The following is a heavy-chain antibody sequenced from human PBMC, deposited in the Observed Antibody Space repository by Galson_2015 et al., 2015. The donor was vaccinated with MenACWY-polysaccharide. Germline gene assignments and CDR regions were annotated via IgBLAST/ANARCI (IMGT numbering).Heavy chain of an antibody. D-gene: IGHD3-16*01. J-gene: IGHJ5*02. CDR3: ARGGRAVSNRNWFDH. CDR2: ISYDGGT. CDR1: GASITSGGYF. V-gene: IGHV4-31*03. Sequence: PLSLTCPVSGASITSGGYFWSWLRQHPGKGLEWIASISYDGGTYYNPSLKSRVTISADTPNNQFSLKLNSVTAADTAVYYCARGGRAVSNRNWFDHWGQGTLVTVSS.